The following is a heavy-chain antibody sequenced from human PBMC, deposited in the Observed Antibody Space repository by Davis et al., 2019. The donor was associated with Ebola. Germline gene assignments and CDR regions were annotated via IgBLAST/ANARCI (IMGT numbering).Heavy chain of an antibody. J-gene: IGHJ6*04. D-gene: IGHD2-15*01. CDR2: LSYDGSK. V-gene: IGHV3-30*18. CDR1: GFVFSRYG. CDR3: AKDRGYCGSGRCYWGRFDYHSAMDV. Sequence: GESLKISCGASGFVFSRYGMHWVRQAPGKGLEWIAVLSYDGSKYYVDALKGRFTISRDISTNTLYLQIDSLRAEDTALYYCAKDRGYCGSGRCYWGRFDYHSAMDVWGKGTTVIVSS.